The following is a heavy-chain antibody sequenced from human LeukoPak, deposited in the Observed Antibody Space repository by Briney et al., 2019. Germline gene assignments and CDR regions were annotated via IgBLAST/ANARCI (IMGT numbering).Heavy chain of an antibody. D-gene: IGHD1/OR15-1a*01. V-gene: IGHV3-7*01. Sequence: GGSLRLSCEASGFTFSSYWMSWVRQAPGKGLEWVANIKKDGSEKNYVDSVKGRFTISRDNAKTSVYLQMNSLGVEDTAVYYCAKGTKPVMTIPDYWGQGILVTVSS. CDR3: AKGTKPVMTIPDY. CDR1: GFTFSSYW. J-gene: IGHJ4*02. CDR2: IKKDGSEK.